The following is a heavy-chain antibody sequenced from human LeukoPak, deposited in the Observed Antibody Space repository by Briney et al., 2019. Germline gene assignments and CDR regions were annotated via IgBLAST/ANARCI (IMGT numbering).Heavy chain of an antibody. CDR3: AKVPSYYYDSSGYHPFDY. J-gene: IGHJ4*02. CDR1: GFTFSSYA. V-gene: IGHV3-23*01. Sequence: GGSLRLSCAASGFTFSSYAMSWVRQAPGKGLEWVSAISGSGGSTYYADSVKGRFTISRDNSKNTLYLQMNSLRAEDTAVYYCAKVPSYYYDSSGYHPFDYWGQGTLVTVSS. D-gene: IGHD3-22*01. CDR2: ISGSGGST.